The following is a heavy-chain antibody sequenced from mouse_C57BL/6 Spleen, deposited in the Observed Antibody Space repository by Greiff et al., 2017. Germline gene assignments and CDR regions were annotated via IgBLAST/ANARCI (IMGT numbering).Heavy chain of an antibody. CDR2: IYPGDGDT. CDR3: ARGDPGAMDY. Sequence: QVQLQQSGAELVKPGASVKISCKASGYAFSSYWMTWVKQRPGKGLEWLGQIYPGDGDTNYNGKFKGKATLTADKSSSTAYMQLSSLTSEDSAVYFCARGDPGAMDYWGQGTSVTVSS. V-gene: IGHV1-80*01. D-gene: IGHD3-3*01. J-gene: IGHJ4*01. CDR1: GYAFSSYW.